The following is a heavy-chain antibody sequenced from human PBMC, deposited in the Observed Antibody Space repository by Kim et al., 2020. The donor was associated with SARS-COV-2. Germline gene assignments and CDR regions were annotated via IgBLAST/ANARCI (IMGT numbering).Heavy chain of an antibody. J-gene: IGHJ4*02. CDR2: IDPSDSYT. D-gene: IGHD3-10*01. V-gene: IGHV5-10-1*01. CDR1: GYSFTSYW. Sequence: GESLKISCKGSGYSFTSYWISWVRQMPGKGLEWMGRIDPSDSYTNYSPSFQGHVTISADKSISTAYLQWSSLKASDTAMYYCALGVRGVINGDLFDYWGQGTLVTVSS. CDR3: ALGVRGVINGDLFDY.